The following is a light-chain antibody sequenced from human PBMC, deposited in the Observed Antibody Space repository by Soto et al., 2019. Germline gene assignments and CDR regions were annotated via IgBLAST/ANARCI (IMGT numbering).Light chain of an antibody. V-gene: IGKV3-15*01. Sequence: EIVVTQSPATLSVSPGERATLSCRASQSVGNNFAWYQQKPGQAPMLLLFATSTRATGVPARFSGSGSGTEFTLTLSSLQCEDFAVYYCRQYGDWPLTFGGGAKVEIE. CDR3: RQYGDWPLT. J-gene: IGKJ4*01. CDR1: QSVGNN. CDR2: ATS.